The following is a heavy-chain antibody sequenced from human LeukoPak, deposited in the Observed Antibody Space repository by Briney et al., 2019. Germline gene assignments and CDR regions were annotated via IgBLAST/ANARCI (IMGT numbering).Heavy chain of an antibody. V-gene: IGHV3-21*01. J-gene: IGHJ4*02. CDR1: GFALTTYS. CDR3: AREVGSSSSGFDY. D-gene: IGHD6-6*01. Sequence: GGSLRLSCAASGFALTTYSMNWVRQAPGEGLEWVSSISSSSSYIYYADSLKGRFTISRDNAKNSLYLQMNSLRAEDTAVYYCAREVGSSSSGFDYWGRGTLVTVSS. CDR2: ISSSSSYI.